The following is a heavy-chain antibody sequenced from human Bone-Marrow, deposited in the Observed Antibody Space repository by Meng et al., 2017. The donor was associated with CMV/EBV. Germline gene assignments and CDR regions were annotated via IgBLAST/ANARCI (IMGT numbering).Heavy chain of an antibody. CDR3: VKEEASRPCFEF. CDR1: RFTFSSFA. CDR2: ISGGGGGT. Sequence: GGSLRLSCAASRFTFSSFAMTWVGQAPGKGLEWVSAISGGGGGTYYADPVKGRFTISRDNSKNTLYLQLNGLRADDTAVNYCVKEEASRPCFEFWGQGTLVTVSS. V-gene: IGHV3-23*01. D-gene: IGHD6-6*01. J-gene: IGHJ4*02.